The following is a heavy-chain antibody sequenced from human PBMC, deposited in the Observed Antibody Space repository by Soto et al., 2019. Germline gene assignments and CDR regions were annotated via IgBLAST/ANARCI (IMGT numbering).Heavy chain of an antibody. J-gene: IGHJ4*02. Sequence: GSLRLSCAASGFTFSSYAMSWVRQAPGKGLEWVSAISGSGGSTYYADSVKGRFTISRDNSKNTLYLQMNSLRAEDTAVYYCAKDRTPYSGYDSCTYFDYWGQGTLVTVSS. CDR2: ISGSGGST. D-gene: IGHD5-12*01. CDR3: AKDRTPYSGYDSCTYFDY. CDR1: GFTFSSYA. V-gene: IGHV3-23*01.